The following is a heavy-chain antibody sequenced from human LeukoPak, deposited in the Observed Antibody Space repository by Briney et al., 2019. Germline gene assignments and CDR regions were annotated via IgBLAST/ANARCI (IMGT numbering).Heavy chain of an antibody. V-gene: IGHV3-15*01. J-gene: IGHJ6*02. CDR2: IKSKTDGETT. CDR1: AFTFSNAW. CDR3: TAIGSGSGYYGMDV. D-gene: IGHD3-10*01. Sequence: PGGSLRLSCAASAFTFSNAWMSWVREATGKRLEWVGRIKSKTDGETTDYAAPVKGRFTISRDDSKNTLYLQMNSLKTEDTAIYYCTAIGSGSGYYGMDVWGRGTTVTVSS.